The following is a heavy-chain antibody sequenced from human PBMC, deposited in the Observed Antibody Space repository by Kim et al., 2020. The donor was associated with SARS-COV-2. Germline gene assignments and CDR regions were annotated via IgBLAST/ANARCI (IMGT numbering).Heavy chain of an antibody. J-gene: IGHJ5*02. CDR2: IKSQTDGGTT. D-gene: IGHD4-17*01. V-gene: IGHV3-15*01. CDR1: GFTFSNAW. Sequence: GGSLRLSCAASGFTFSNAWMSWVRQAPGKGLEWVGRIKSQTDGGTTDYAAPGKCRFTISRENTKNTLYLQMNSLKTEDTAVYYCTRTYGDYSLGDTWGQGTLVTASS. CDR3: TRTYGDYSLGDT.